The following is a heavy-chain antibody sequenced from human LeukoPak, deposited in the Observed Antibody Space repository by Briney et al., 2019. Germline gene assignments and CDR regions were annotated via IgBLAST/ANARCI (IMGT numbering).Heavy chain of an antibody. CDR3: ARGGGSPFDY. D-gene: IGHD2-15*01. Sequence: SETLSLTCTVSGGSISSGGYYWSWIRQHPGKGLEWIGYIYYSGSTYYNPSLKSRVTISVDTSKNQFSLKLSSVTAADTAVYYCARGGGSPFDYWGQGTLVTVSS. CDR2: IYYSGST. J-gene: IGHJ4*02. V-gene: IGHV4-31*03. CDR1: GGSISSGGYY.